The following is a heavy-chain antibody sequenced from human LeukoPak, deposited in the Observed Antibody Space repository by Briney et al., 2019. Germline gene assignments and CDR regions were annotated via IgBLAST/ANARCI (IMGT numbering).Heavy chain of an antibody. CDR3: ARASFRNYYDSSGYYYYYFMDV. Sequence: PSETLSLTCSVSDGSMGTYYWGWIRQPPGKRLEWIGYIYYSGSTTNNPSLKSRVTVSVDTSKNQFSLKLSSVTAADTAVYYCARASFRNYYDSSGYYYYYFMDVWGKGTTVTVSS. V-gene: IGHV4-59*12. D-gene: IGHD3-22*01. CDR2: IYYSGST. J-gene: IGHJ6*03. CDR1: DGSMGTYY.